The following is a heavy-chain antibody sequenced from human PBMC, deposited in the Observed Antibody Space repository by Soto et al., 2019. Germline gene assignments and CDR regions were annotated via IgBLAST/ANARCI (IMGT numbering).Heavy chain of an antibody. J-gene: IGHJ6*02. V-gene: IGHV3-30-3*01. Sequence: GGSLRLSCAASGFTFSSYAMHWVRQAPGKGLEWVAVISYDGSNKYYADSVKGRFTISRDNSKNTLYLQMNSLRAEDTAVYYCARDIPPPIAVAGGLRDYYYGMDVWAQGTTVTVSS. CDR1: GFTFSSYA. CDR2: ISYDGSNK. CDR3: ARDIPPPIAVAGGLRDYYYGMDV. D-gene: IGHD6-19*01.